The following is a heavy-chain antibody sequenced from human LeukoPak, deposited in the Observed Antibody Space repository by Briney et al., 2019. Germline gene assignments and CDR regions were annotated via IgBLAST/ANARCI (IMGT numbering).Heavy chain of an antibody. CDR3: AAGLGTPY. CDR1: GFTFSTYT. CDR2: VSSRSSYI. V-gene: IGHV3-21*01. J-gene: IGHJ4*02. Sequence: GGSLRLSCAASGFTFSTYTLNWVRQAPGQGLEWVSSVSSRSSYIYYADSVKGRFTISRDNAKNSLYLQMNSLRVEDTAVYYCAAGLGTPYWGQGTLVTVSS. D-gene: IGHD3/OR15-3a*01.